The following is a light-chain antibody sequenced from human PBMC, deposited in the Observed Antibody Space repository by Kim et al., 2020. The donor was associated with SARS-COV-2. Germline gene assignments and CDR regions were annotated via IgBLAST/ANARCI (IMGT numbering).Light chain of an antibody. J-gene: IGLJ1*01. CDR1: SSNIGSNT. CDR3: AAWDDSLNAYV. V-gene: IGLV1-44*01. CDR2: SNN. Sequence: ELTQPPSASGTPGQRVTISCSGSSSNIGSNTVNWYQQLPGTAPKLLIYSNNQRPSGVPDRFSGSKSGTSASLAISGLQSEDEADYYCAAWDDSLNAYVFGTGTKVTVL.